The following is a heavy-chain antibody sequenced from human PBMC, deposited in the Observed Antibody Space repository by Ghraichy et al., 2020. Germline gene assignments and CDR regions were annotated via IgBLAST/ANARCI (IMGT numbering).Heavy chain of an antibody. J-gene: IGHJ6*02. CDR2: IKLDGSEK. D-gene: IGHD2-15*01. CDR1: GLHSKCYW. Sequence: GGSLRLSCAASGLHSKCYWMNWARPAPGKGLEWVANIKLDGSEKYYVDSVRGRFTISRDHATNSLYLQMGSLRAEDTAVYYCTRDQGWYYGMAVWGQGTTVTVSS. CDR3: TRDQGWYYGMAV. V-gene: IGHV3-7*01.